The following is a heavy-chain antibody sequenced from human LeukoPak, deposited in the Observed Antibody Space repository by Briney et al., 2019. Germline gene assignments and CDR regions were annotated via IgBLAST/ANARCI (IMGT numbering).Heavy chain of an antibody. CDR2: IYTSATT. J-gene: IGHJ6*03. CDR1: GGSISSGSYY. Sequence: SSQTLSLTRSVSGGSISSGSYYWGWVRQPAGKGLEWIGRIYTSATTTYNPSLKSRVTISVHTSKNQCSLKLSSVTAADTAVYYCARDRRGMNYYYYMDVWGKGTTVTISS. V-gene: IGHV4-61*02. CDR3: ARDRRGMNYYYYMDV.